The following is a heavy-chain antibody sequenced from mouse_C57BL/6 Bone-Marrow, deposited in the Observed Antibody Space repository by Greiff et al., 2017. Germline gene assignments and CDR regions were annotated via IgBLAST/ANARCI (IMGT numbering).Heavy chain of an antibody. CDR1: GYTFTDYN. CDR3: ARRGFTTVVNY. Sequence: EVMLVESGPELVKPGASVKMSCKASGYTFTDYNMHWVKQSHGKSLEWIGYINPNNGGTSYNQKFKGKATVTVNKSSSTAYMELRSLTSEDSAVYYCARRGFTTVVNYWGQGTTLTVSS. CDR2: INPNNGGT. J-gene: IGHJ2*01. D-gene: IGHD1-1*01. V-gene: IGHV1-22*01.